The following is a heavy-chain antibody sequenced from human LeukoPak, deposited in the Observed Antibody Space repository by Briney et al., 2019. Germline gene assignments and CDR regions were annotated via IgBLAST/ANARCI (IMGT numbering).Heavy chain of an antibody. J-gene: IGHJ6*03. Sequence: GGSLRLSCAASGFTFSNYWMTWVRQAPGKGLEWVANIKHDGSEDYYLDSVKGRFTISRDNSKNTLYLQMNSLRAEDTAVYYCAKVVGDYVRGGYYYYMDVWGKGTTVTISS. D-gene: IGHD4-17*01. CDR1: GFTFSNYW. V-gene: IGHV3-7*03. CDR3: AKVVGDYVRGGYYYYMDV. CDR2: IKHDGSED.